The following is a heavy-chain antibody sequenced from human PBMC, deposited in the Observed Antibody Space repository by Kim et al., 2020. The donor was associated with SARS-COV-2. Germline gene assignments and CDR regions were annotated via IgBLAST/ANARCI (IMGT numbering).Heavy chain of an antibody. Sequence: GGSLRLSCTASGFTFSSYWMTWVRQAPGKGLEWVANINQDGSETYYLDSVKGRFTIARDNARDSLLLQLNSLRAEDTAVYYCARGVGEDFWGQGTLVTVSS. D-gene: IGHD3-16*01. CDR3: ARGVGEDF. CDR2: INQDGSET. V-gene: IGHV3-7*03. CDR1: GFTFSSYW. J-gene: IGHJ4*02.